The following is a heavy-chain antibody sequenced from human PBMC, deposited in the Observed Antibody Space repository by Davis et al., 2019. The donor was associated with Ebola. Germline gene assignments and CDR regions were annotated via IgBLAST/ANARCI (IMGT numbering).Heavy chain of an antibody. V-gene: IGHV3-21*04. J-gene: IGHJ4*02. CDR2: ISRSGDYI. CDR1: GFTLSTYG. Sequence: GESLKISCAASGFTLSTYGMNWVRQAPGKGLEWVSTISRSGDYINYADSVKGRFTISRDNANNSLFLQMNSLRAEDTALYYCARGFKKPFDYWGQGTLVTVSS. CDR3: ARGFKKPFDY.